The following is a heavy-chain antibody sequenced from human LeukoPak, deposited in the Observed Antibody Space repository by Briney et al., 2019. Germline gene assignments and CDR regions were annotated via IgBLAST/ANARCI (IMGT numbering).Heavy chain of an antibody. D-gene: IGHD3-22*01. Sequence: GASVKVSCKASGYTFTSYGINWVRQAPGQGLEWMGWISAYNDNTNYAQKLQGRVTMTTDTSTSTAYMELRSLRSDDTAVYYCASLKNYYDSSGYLVTDAFDIWGQGTMVTVSS. CDR1: GYTFTSYG. J-gene: IGHJ3*02. CDR2: ISAYNDNT. CDR3: ASLKNYYDSSGYLVTDAFDI. V-gene: IGHV1-18*01.